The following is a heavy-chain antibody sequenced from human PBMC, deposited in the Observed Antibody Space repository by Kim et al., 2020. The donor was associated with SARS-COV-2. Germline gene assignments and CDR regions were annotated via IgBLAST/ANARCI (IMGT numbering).Heavy chain of an antibody. D-gene: IGHD6-25*01. CDR1: GFTFSIYW. Sequence: PGGSLRLFCAASGFTFSIYWMSWVRQAPGKGLEWVANIKLDGSEEHYVDSVKGRFTISRDNAKNSLFLQMNSLRAEDTAVYYCARGRPLAYWGQGILVTV. J-gene: IGHJ4*02. CDR2: IKLDGSEE. CDR3: ARGRPLAY. V-gene: IGHV3-7*03.